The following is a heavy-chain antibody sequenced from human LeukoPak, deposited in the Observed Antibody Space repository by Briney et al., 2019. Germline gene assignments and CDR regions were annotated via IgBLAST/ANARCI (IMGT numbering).Heavy chain of an antibody. CDR3: ARGNGSRRDVFDI. D-gene: IGHD3-10*01. Sequence: SETLSLTCTVSGGSISSGGYYWSWIRQHPGKGLEWIGYIYYRGSTNYNPSLKSRVTISVDTSKNQFSLKLSSVTAADTAVYYCARGNGSRRDVFDIWGQGTTVTVSS. V-gene: IGHV4-61*08. CDR1: GGSISSGGYY. J-gene: IGHJ3*02. CDR2: IYYRGST.